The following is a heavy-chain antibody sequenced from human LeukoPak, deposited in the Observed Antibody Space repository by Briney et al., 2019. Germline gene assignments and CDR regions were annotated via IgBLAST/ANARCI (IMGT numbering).Heavy chain of an antibody. CDR3: AGGTYYGTGTRPGYLNY. CDR1: GFTFGSYA. CDR2: LDNFGAK. V-gene: IGHV3-23*01. D-gene: IGHD3-10*01. Sequence: GGSLRLSCAASGFTFGSYAMSWVRQAPGKGLEWVSSLDNFGAKYYGDSVTGRFTVSRDLSKNTVYLQMSSLRADDTAVYYCAGGTYYGTGTRPGYLNYWGLGTLVTVSS. J-gene: IGHJ4*02.